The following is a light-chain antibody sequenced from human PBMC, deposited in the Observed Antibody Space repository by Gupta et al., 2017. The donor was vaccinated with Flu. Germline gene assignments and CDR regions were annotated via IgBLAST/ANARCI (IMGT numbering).Light chain of an antibody. Sequence: QSALTQPRSVSGSPGPSVTISCTGTSSDVGRYNFVSWFQQYPGKAPKLMIYDVSKRPSGVPDRFSGSKSGNTAFLTISGLQAEDEADYYCSSYAGSYTWVFGGGTELTVL. CDR2: DVS. CDR3: SSYAGSYTWV. V-gene: IGLV2-11*01. J-gene: IGLJ3*02. CDR1: SSDVGRYNF.